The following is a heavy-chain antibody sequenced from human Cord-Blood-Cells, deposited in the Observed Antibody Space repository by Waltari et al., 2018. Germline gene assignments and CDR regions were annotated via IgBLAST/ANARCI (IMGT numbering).Heavy chain of an antibody. J-gene: IGHJ4*02. D-gene: IGHD2-21*02. Sequence: QVQLQQWGAGLLKPSATLSLTCAVSGGSFSGYYWSWIRQPPGKGLEWIGEINHSGSTNYNPSLKSRVTISVDTSKNQFSLKLSSVTAADTAVYYCARVVVTAIPDYWGQGTLVTVSS. CDR1: GGSFSGYY. CDR3: ARVVVTAIPDY. V-gene: IGHV4-34*01. CDR2: INHSGST.